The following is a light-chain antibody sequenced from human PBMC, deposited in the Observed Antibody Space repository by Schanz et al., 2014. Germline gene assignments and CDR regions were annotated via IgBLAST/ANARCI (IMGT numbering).Light chain of an antibody. Sequence: EIVLTQSPGTLSLSPGERATLSCRGSQSLSRDYLAWYQQKPGQAPRLVIYDASSRATGIPARFSGSGSGTDFTLTIGSLEPEDFAVYYCQQRSTWPAYTFGQGT. V-gene: IGKV3D-20*02. CDR1: QSLSRDY. CDR2: DAS. J-gene: IGKJ2*01. CDR3: QQRSTWPAYT.